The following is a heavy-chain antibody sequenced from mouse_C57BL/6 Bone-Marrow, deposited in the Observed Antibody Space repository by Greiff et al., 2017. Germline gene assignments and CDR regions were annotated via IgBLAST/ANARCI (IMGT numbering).Heavy chain of an antibody. CDR1: GYTFTSYW. J-gene: IGHJ3*01. CDR3: ARGVTTVESGFAY. V-gene: IGHV1-69*01. D-gene: IGHD1-1*01. Sequence: VQLQQPGAELVMPGASVKLSCKASGYTFTSYWMHWVKQRPGPGLEWIGEIDPSDSYTNSNQKFKGKSTLTVDKSSSTAYMQLSSLTSEDSAVYYCARGVTTVESGFAYWGQGTLVTVSA. CDR2: IDPSDSYT.